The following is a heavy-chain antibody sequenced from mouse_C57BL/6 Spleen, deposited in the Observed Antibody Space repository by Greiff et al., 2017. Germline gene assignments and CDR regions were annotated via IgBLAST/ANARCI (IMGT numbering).Heavy chain of an antibody. J-gene: IGHJ4*01. CDR1: GYTFTDYE. D-gene: IGHD2-5*01. CDR3: TRDYSNYEGAMDY. V-gene: IGHV1-15*01. Sequence: QVQLKESGAELVRPGASVTLSCKASGYTFTDYEMHWVKQTPVHGLEWIGAIDPETGGTAYNQKFKGKAILTADKSSSTAYMELRSLTSEDSAVYYCTRDYSNYEGAMDYWGQGTSVTVSS. CDR2: IDPETGGT.